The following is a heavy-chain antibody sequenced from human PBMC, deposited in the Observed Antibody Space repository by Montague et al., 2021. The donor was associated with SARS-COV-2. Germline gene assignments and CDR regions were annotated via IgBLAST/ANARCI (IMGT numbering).Heavy chain of an antibody. D-gene: IGHD5-24*01. CDR1: GDSVSSHNAA. J-gene: IGHJ4*02. V-gene: IGHV6-1*01. CDR2: TYYRSKWYN. Sequence: CAISGDSVSSHNAAWNWIRQSPSTGLEWLGRTYYRSKWYNDYAVSVKSRITIDADTSKNHFSLQLKSMTPEDTAVYYCLQGYYFDSWGQGTLVTVSS. CDR3: LQGYYFDS.